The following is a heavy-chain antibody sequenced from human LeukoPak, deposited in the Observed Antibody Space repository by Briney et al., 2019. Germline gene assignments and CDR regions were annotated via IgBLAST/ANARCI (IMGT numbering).Heavy chain of an antibody. Sequence: SETLSLTCAVSGGSISSSSYYWGWIRQPPGKGLEWIGSIYYSGSTYYNPPLKSRVTISVDTSKNQFSLKLSSVTAADTAVYYCARLEVYYDFWSGYPYYFDYWGQGTLVTVSS. CDR3: ARLEVYYDFWSGYPYYFDY. CDR1: GGSISSSSYY. V-gene: IGHV4-39*01. D-gene: IGHD3-3*01. J-gene: IGHJ4*02. CDR2: IYYSGST.